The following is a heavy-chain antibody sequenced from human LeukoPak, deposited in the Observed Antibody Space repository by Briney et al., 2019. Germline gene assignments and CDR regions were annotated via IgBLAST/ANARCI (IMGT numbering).Heavy chain of an antibody. V-gene: IGHV4-4*07. CDR3: ASIFREPFYMDV. CDR2: IYTSGST. CDR1: GGSISSYY. J-gene: IGHJ6*03. Sequence: PSETLSLTCTVSGGSISSYYWSWIRQPPGKGLEWIGRIYTSGSTNYNPSLESRVTMSVDTSKNQFSLKLSSVTAADTAVYDCASIFREPFYMDVWGKGTTVTVSS. D-gene: IGHD3-3*01.